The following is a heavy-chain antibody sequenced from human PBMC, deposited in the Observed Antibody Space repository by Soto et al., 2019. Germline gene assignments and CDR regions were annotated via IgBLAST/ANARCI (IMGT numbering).Heavy chain of an antibody. CDR1: GFTFSSYG. V-gene: IGHV3-30*18. D-gene: IGHD3-3*01. CDR2: ISYDGSNK. Sequence: GGSLRLSCAASGFTFSSYGMHWVRQAPGKGLEWVAVISYDGSNKYYADSVKGRFTISRDNSKNTLYLQMNSLRAEDTAVYYCAKGGYDFWSGRLYFDLWGRGTLVTVSS. J-gene: IGHJ2*01. CDR3: AKGGYDFWSGRLYFDL.